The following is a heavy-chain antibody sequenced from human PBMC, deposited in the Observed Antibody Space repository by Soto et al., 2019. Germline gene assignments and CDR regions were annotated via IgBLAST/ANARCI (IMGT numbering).Heavy chain of an antibody. J-gene: IGHJ4*02. Sequence: EVQLLESGGGLVQPGGSLRLSCAASGFTFSSYAMCWVRQAPGKGLEWVSALGGTGGRAYYADSVKGRFTVSRDNSRNTLFLQMNSLRVDDTAIYYCTKADRPYYEILTGPDYWGQGTLVTVSS. D-gene: IGHD3-9*01. V-gene: IGHV3-23*01. CDR2: LGGTGGRA. CDR3: TKADRPYYEILTGPDY. CDR1: GFTFSSYA.